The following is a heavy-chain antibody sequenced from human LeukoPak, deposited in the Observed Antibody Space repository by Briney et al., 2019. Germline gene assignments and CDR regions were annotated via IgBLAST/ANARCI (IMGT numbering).Heavy chain of an antibody. J-gene: IGHJ4*02. CDR3: TRGAGWLIDY. V-gene: IGHV4-59*01. CDR2: IYYSGSA. Sequence: SETLSLSCTVSGGSISSFYWNWIRQPPGKELEWIGYIYYSGSANYNPSLKNRVSISVDTSKNQFSLKLNSLTTADTAVYYCTRGAGWLIDYWGQGILVTVSS. CDR1: GGSISSFY. D-gene: IGHD3-16*01.